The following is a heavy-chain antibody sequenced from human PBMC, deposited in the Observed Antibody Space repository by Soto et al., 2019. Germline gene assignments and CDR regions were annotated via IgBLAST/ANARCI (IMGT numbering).Heavy chain of an antibody. CDR1: GFAFSRYV. J-gene: IGHJ4*02. CDR2: INDVATRT. D-gene: IGHD1-1*01. Sequence: EVHLVESGGGLVQPGGSLRLSCAASGFAFSRYVMLWVRKAPGGGLMWVSRINDVATRTHDADAVKGRFTVSRDNAKHTVYLQMDSRRAEDTALYYCARVNDPEDYWGQGTLVIVSS. V-gene: IGHV3-74*01. CDR3: ARVNDPEDY.